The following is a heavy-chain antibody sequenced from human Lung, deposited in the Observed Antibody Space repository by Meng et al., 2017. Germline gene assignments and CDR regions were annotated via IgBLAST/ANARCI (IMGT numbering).Heavy chain of an antibody. CDR2: MSFDGAQI. CDR3: ARDKPPNDV. V-gene: IGHV3-30*01. J-gene: IGHJ2*01. Sequence: LVESGGGVVLPGGSLRLCCAASGFTFNTYAMHWVRQAPGKGLEWVSLMSFDGAQIYYSDSVRGRFTISSDNSKNTLYLQMNSLRAEDTAVYYCARDKPPNDVWGRGTLVTVSS. CDR1: GFTFNTYA.